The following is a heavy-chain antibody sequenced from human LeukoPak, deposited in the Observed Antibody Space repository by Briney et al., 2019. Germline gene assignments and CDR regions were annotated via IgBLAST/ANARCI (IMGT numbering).Heavy chain of an antibody. CDR1: GFTFSSYE. Sequence: PGGSLRLSCAASGFTFSSYEMNWVRQAPGKGLEWVSYISSSGSTIYYADSVKGRFTISRDNAKNSLYLQMNNLRAEDTAVYYCAREDILTGYFIDYWGQGTLVTVSS. D-gene: IGHD3-9*01. CDR2: ISSSGSTI. CDR3: AREDILTGYFIDY. J-gene: IGHJ4*02. V-gene: IGHV3-48*03.